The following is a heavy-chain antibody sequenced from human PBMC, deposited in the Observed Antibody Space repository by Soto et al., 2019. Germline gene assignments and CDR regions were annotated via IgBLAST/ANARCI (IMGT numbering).Heavy chain of an antibody. V-gene: IGHV1-69*13. CDR3: ARVLKGYYDSSGYAFDI. Sequence: ASVKVSCKASGGTFSSYSISWVRQAPGQGLEWMGGIIPIFGTANYAQKFQGRVTITADESTSTAYMELSSLRSEDTAVYYCARVLKGYYDSSGYAFDIWGQGTMLTVSS. CDR2: IIPIFGTA. J-gene: IGHJ3*02. CDR1: GGTFSSYS. D-gene: IGHD3-22*01.